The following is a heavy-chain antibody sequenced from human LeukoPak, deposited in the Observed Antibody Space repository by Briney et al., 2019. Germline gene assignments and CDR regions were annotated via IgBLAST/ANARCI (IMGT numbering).Heavy chain of an antibody. Sequence: ASVKVSCKASGYTFTGYYMHWVQQAPGQGLEWMGRINPNSGGTNYAQKFQGRVTMTRDTSISTAYMELSRLRSDDTAVYYCARSDTAMVKVFDYWGQGTLVTVSS. CDR3: ARSDTAMVKVFDY. J-gene: IGHJ4*02. CDR2: INPNSGGT. CDR1: GYTFTGYY. D-gene: IGHD5-18*01. V-gene: IGHV1-2*06.